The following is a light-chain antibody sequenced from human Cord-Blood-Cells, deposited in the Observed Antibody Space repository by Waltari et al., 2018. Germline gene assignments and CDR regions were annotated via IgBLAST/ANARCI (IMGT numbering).Light chain of an antibody. V-gene: IGKV3-15*01. CDR1: QSVSSN. Sequence: IVMTQSPATLSVSHGERATLSCRASQSVSSNLAWYQQKPGQAPRLLIYGASTRATGIPARFSGSGSGTEFTLTISSLQSEDFAVYYCQQYNNWPYTFGQGTKLEIK. CDR3: QQYNNWPYT. CDR2: GAS. J-gene: IGKJ2*01.